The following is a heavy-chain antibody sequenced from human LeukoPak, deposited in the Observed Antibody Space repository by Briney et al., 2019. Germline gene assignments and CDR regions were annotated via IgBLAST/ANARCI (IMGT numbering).Heavy chain of an antibody. CDR3: AKERYCSGGSSYASHDLH. D-gene: IGHD2-15*01. CDR2: VSGSGDFT. V-gene: IGHV3-23*01. J-gene: IGHJ4*02. Sequence: PTGGSLRLSCEGSGFTFKSYAMSWVRQAPGKGLEWVSGVSGSGDFTDYADSVKGRFTISRDNPKKTLFLQMSSLRVEETAIYYCAKERYCSGGSSYASHDLHWGQGTLVTVSS. CDR1: GFTFKSYA.